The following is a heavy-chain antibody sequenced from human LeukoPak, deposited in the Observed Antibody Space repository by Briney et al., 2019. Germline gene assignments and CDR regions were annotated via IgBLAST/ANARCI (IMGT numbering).Heavy chain of an antibody. J-gene: IGHJ3*02. V-gene: IGHV3-30-3*01. Sequence: GGSLRLSCAASGFTFSSYWMSWVRQAPGKGLEWVAVISYDGSNKYYADSVKGRFTISRDNSKNTLYLQMNSLRAEDTAVYYCARGYSYGPTTDAFDIWGQGTMVTVSS. CDR1: GFTFSSYW. CDR3: ARGYSYGPTTDAFDI. D-gene: IGHD5-18*01. CDR2: ISYDGSNK.